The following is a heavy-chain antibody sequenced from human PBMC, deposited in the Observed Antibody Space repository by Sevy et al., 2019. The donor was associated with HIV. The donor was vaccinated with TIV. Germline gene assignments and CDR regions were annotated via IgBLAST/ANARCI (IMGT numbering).Heavy chain of an antibody. Sequence: GGSLRLSCAASGFSFSDYYMTWIRQAPGKGLEWVSYISGSTNAIFYADSVKGRFIISRDNAKKSLYLRMNTLRAEDTAVYYCARVGLAACGGGFGAFDMWGQGTMVTVSS. CDR2: ISGSTNAI. J-gene: IGHJ3*02. V-gene: IGHV3-11*01. CDR1: GFSFSDYY. CDR3: ARVGLAACGGGFGAFDM. D-gene: IGHD6-13*01.